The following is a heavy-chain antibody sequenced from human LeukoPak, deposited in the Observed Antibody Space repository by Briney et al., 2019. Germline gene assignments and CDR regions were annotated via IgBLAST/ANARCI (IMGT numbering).Heavy chain of an antibody. V-gene: IGHV4-59*02. CDR3: ARGPLDSGYTYFDY. CDR2: FSYSGNT. J-gene: IGHJ4*02. D-gene: IGHD5-12*01. Sequence: SETLSLTCTVSGGSVSSYYWSWIRQPPGKGLGWIGYFSYSGNTNYNPSLKSRVTISVDTSKNQFSLKLRSVTAADTAIYYCARGPLDSGYTYFDYWGQGTLVSVAS. CDR1: GGSVSSYY.